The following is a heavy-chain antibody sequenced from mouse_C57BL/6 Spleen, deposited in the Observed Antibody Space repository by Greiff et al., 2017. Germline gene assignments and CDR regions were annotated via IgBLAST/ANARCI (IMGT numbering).Heavy chain of an antibody. CDR2: IDPSDSYT. D-gene: IGHD1-1*01. CDR3: ARWPYGFDY. V-gene: IGHV1-59*01. J-gene: IGHJ2*01. CDR1: GYTFTSYW. Sequence: QVQLQQPGAELVRPGTSVKLSCKASGYTFTSYWMHWVKQRPGQGLEWIGVIDPSDSYTNYNQKFKGKATLTVDTSSSTAYVQLSSLTSEVSAVYCCARWPYGFDYWGQGTTLTVSS.